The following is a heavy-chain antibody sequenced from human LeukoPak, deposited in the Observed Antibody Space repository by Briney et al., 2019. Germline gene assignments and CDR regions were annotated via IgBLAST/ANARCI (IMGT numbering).Heavy chain of an antibody. CDR1: GFTFSSYW. Sequence: GGSLRLSCAASGFTFSSYWMHWVRQAPGKGLVWVSRIKSDGSSTTYADSVKGRFTISRDNAKNTLSLQMNSLRAEDTAVYYCARATLGYSSGWYDNWGQGTLVTVSS. V-gene: IGHV3-74*01. J-gene: IGHJ5*02. D-gene: IGHD6-19*01. CDR2: IKSDGSST. CDR3: ARATLGYSSGWYDN.